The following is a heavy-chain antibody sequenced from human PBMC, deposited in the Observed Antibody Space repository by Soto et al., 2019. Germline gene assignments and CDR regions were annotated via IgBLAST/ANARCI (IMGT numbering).Heavy chain of an antibody. CDR2: ISSSSSYI. CDR3: ARLVSGYDRTSHYYYYYMDV. CDR1: GFTFSSYS. Sequence: GGSLRLSCAASGFTFSSYSMNWVRQAPGKGLEWVSSISSSSSYIYYAESVKGRFTISRDNAENSLYLQMNSLRAEDTAVYYCARLVSGYDRTSHYYYYYMDVWGKGTTVTVSS. V-gene: IGHV3-21*01. D-gene: IGHD5-12*01. J-gene: IGHJ6*03.